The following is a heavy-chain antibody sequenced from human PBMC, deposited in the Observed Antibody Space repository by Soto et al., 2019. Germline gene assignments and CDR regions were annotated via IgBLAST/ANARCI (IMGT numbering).Heavy chain of an antibody. CDR1: GFSLSTSGVG. V-gene: IGHV2-5*02. CDR3: AHTPSRGKYCVGSGFYDVFRHLAS. D-gene: IGHD2-21*01. Sequence: SGPTLVNPTQTLTLTCTFSGFSLSTSGVGVGWIRQPPGKALEWLALTYWDDDKRYSPSLQSRLTITKDTSKNQVVLTMTNMDTVDTATFFCAHTPSRGKYCVGSGFYDVFRHLASWGKGPLVTVS. J-gene: IGHJ4*02. CDR2: TYWDDDK.